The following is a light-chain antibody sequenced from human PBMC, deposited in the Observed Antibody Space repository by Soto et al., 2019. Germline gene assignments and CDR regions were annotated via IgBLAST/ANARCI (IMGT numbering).Light chain of an antibody. CDR3: QQRRSWPRT. CDR1: QSVSSS. J-gene: IGKJ1*01. V-gene: IGKV3-11*01. CDR2: DAS. Sequence: EIVLTQSAATLSLSPGERATLSCRASQSVSSSLAWYQQKPGQAPRLLIYDASNRATGIPARFSGSGSGTDFTLTISSLEHEDFAIYYCQQRRSWPRTFVQGTKVDIK.